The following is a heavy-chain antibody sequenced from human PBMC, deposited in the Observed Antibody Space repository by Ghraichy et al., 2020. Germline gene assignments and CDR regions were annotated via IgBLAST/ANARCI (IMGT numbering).Heavy chain of an antibody. D-gene: IGHD6-13*01. CDR3: ARDTGPGIAAAGLIDV. Sequence: SETLSLTCTVSGGSISSGGYYWSWIRQHPGKGLEWIGYIYYSGSTYYNPSLKSRLTISVDTSKNQFSLKLSSVTAADTAMYYCARDTGPGIAAAGLIDVWGQGTTVTVSS. CDR2: IYYSGST. V-gene: IGHV4-31*03. CDR1: GGSISSGGYY. J-gene: IGHJ6*02.